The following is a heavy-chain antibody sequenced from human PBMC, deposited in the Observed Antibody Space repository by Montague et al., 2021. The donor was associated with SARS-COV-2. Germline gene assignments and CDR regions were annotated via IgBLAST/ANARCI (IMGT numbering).Heavy chain of an antibody. CDR3: ASYGVKSPGAFDI. CDR2: IGSGGNT. Sequence: SLRLSCAAPKFTFNTYAMTWVRQAPGKGLEWVSCIGSGGNTFFADSVQDRFTISRDFSTNTVFLQMNRLRADDTAMYFCASYGVKSPGAFDIWGQGTLATVSS. V-gene: IGHV3-23*01. J-gene: IGHJ3*02. CDR1: KFTFNTYA. D-gene: IGHD4-17*01.